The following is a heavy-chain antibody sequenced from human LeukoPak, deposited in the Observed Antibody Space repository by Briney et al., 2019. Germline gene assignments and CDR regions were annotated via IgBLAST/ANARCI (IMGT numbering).Heavy chain of an antibody. Sequence: GGSLRLSCAASGFTFSSYSMNWVRQAPGKELEWVSSISSSGSYIYYADSVKGRFTISRDNAKNSLYLQMNSLRAEDTAVYYCARDQQFYSSSGFDYWGQGTLVTVSS. CDR3: ARDQQFYSSSGFDY. D-gene: IGHD6-6*01. CDR1: GFTFSSYS. J-gene: IGHJ4*02. CDR2: ISSSGSYI. V-gene: IGHV3-21*01.